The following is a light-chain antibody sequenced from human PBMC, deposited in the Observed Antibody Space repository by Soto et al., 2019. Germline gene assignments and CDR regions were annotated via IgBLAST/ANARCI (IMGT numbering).Light chain of an antibody. Sequence: DIQMTQSPSTLSASVGDRVTITCRASESISDWVAWYQQKPGQAPKFLIYKASILESGVPSRFIGSGSGTEFTRTISSLQPDDFGIYYCQQYDTYPTTFGQGTKVEIK. J-gene: IGKJ1*01. V-gene: IGKV1-5*03. CDR1: ESISDW. CDR2: KAS. CDR3: QQYDTYPTT.